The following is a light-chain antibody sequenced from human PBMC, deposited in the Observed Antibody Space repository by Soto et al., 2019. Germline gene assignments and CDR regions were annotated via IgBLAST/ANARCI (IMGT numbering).Light chain of an antibody. Sequence: DIQMTQSPSTLSASVGDRVTITCRASQSISGWLAWYQHKPGKAPRLLIYKASNLQSGVPSRFSGSGSGTEFTLTINNLQPDDYATYYCQEYNSHSSYTFGQGTRL. J-gene: IGKJ2*01. CDR2: KAS. V-gene: IGKV1-5*03. CDR1: QSISGW. CDR3: QEYNSHSSYT.